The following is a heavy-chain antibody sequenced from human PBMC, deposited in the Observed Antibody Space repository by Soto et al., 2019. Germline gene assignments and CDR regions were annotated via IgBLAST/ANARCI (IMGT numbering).Heavy chain of an antibody. V-gene: IGHV4-39*02. CDR3: ARDMGFGLSDY. CDR2: IYYSGST. Sequence: SETLSLTCTVSGGSISSSGCYWGWIRQPPGKGLEWIGSIYYSGSTYYNPSLKSRVTISVDTSKNQFSLKLSSVTAADTTVYYCARDMGFGLSDYWGQGTLLTVSS. CDR1: GGSISSSGCY. J-gene: IGHJ4*02. D-gene: IGHD3-10*01.